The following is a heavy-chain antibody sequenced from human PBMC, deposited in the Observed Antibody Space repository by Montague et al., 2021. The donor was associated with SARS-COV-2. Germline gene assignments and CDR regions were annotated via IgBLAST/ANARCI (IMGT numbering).Heavy chain of an antibody. CDR2: IYSGGST. V-gene: IGHV3-66*02. CDR3: ARDRLEWSNYYYYYMDV. CDR1: GFTVSSNY. J-gene: IGHJ6*03. Sequence: SLRLSCAASGFTVSSNYMSWVRQAPGKGLEWVSVIYSGGSTYYAXSVQGRFTISRDNSKNTLYLQMNSLRAEDTAVYYCARDRLEWSNYYYYYMDVWGKGTTVTVSS. D-gene: IGHD3-3*01.